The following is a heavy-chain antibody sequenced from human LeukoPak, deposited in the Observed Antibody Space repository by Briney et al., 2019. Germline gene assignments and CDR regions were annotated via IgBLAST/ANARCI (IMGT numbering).Heavy chain of an antibody. CDR1: GGSISTDNW. J-gene: IGHJ4*01. V-gene: IGHV4-4*02. CDR2: IYHNGDV. D-gene: IGHD6-19*01. Sequence: PSETLSPTCAVSGGSISTDNWWHWIRQSPGKGLEWIAEIYHNGDVHYNPSLKSRVTMSVDTSKNQFSLKVNSVTAADTATYFCAREVAAGSYRGFDYWGQGTLVTVSS. CDR3: AREVAAGSYRGFDY.